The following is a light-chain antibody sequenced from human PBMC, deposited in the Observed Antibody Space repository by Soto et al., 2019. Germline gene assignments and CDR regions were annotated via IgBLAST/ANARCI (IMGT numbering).Light chain of an antibody. J-gene: IGKJ4*01. V-gene: IGKV1-5*01. Sequence: DIQMTQSPSTLSASVGDRVTITCRASQSISSWLAWYQQKPGKAPKLRIYDASSLESGVPSRFSGSGSGTEFTLTISSLQPDDFATYYCQQYNSYPLTFGGGTKVESK. CDR3: QQYNSYPLT. CDR1: QSISSW. CDR2: DAS.